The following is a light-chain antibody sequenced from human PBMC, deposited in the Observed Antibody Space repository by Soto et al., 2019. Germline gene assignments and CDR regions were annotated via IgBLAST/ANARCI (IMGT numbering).Light chain of an antibody. J-gene: IGKJ1*01. V-gene: IGKV3-20*01. CDR2: GAS. CDR1: QTVRNNY. CDR3: QQYSSLWT. Sequence: EFVLTQSPGTLSLSPGERATLSCRASQTVRNNYLAWYQQKPGQAPRLLIYGASSRATGIPDRFSGSGSGTDFTLSISRLEPEDFAVYYCQQYSSLWTFGQGTKVEIK.